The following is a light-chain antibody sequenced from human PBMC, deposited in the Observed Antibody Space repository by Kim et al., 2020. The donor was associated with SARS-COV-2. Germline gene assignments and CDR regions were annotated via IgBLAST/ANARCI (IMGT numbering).Light chain of an antibody. CDR1: QSVLYSSNNKNY. CDR2: WAS. J-gene: IGKJ1*01. Sequence: DIVMTQSPESLAVSPGERATITCKSSQSVLYSSNNKNYLAWYQQKPGQPPRLLIYWASARGYGVPDRFSGSGSGTDFTLTINSLQAEDVAVYYCQQYYSSPWTFGQGTK. CDR3: QQYYSSPWT. V-gene: IGKV4-1*01.